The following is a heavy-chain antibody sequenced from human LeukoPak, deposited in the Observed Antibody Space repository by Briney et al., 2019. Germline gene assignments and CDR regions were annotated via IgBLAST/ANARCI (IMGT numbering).Heavy chain of an antibody. J-gene: IGHJ4*02. V-gene: IGHV4-39*07. CDR1: GCSISSSSYY. Sequence: SETLSLTCTVSGCSISSSSYYWGWIRQPPGQGLEWSGSIYYSGSTYYNPSLKRRVTISVDTSTNKLSLLLSSVPTADTAVVYCARTALYYDGSGSYFDYWGQGTLVTVSS. CDR3: ARTALYYDGSGSYFDY. CDR2: IYYSGST. D-gene: IGHD3-10*01.